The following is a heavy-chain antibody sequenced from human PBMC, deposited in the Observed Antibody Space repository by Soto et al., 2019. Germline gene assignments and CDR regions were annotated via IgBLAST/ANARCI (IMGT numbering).Heavy chain of an antibody. CDR1: GYTFTSYG. CDR3: ARWWRVVTVDPNYYYGMDG. D-gene: IGHD2-21*02. Sequence: QVQLVQSGAEVKKPGASVKVSCKASGYTFTSYGISWVRQAPGQGLEGMGWISAYNGNTNYGQKLQGRVTMTTDTTTSTAYMVLGSLRSDATAVYYCARWWRVVTVDPNYYYGMDGWGPGTTVTVYS. CDR2: ISAYNGNT. J-gene: IGHJ6*02. V-gene: IGHV1-18*01.